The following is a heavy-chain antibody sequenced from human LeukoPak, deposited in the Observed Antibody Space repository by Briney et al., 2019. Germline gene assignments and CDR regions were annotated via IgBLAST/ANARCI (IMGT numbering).Heavy chain of an antibody. J-gene: IGHJ4*02. Sequence: GGSLRLSCSASGFTFSSYTMHWVRQAPGKGLEYVSAISSNGGSTYYADSVKGGFTISRDNFKNTLYVQMSSLRAEDTAVYYCVVGYCSSTSCYGFDYWGQGTLVTVSS. CDR3: VVGYCSSTSCYGFDY. CDR2: ISSNGGST. V-gene: IGHV3-64*05. CDR1: GFTFSSYT. D-gene: IGHD2-2*01.